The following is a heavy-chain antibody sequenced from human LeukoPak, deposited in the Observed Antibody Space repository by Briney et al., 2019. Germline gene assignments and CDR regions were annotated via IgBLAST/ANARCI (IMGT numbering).Heavy chain of an antibody. V-gene: IGHV4-59*01. CDR3: GRGIVGSTENF. CDR1: GYSISGYY. CDR2: FYDSGST. Sequence: PSETLSLTCTASGYSISGYYWSWIRLAPGKGLEWIGYFYDSGSTNYNPSVRSRVTISVDTSKNQFSLRLTSVTAADTAVYYCGRGIVGSTENFWGQGTRVTVSS. D-gene: IGHD1-26*01. J-gene: IGHJ4*02.